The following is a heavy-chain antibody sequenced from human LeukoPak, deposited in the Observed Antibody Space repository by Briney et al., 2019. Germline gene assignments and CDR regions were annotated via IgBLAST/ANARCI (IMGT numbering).Heavy chain of an antibody. D-gene: IGHD2-2*01. CDR2: ISSSSSYI. CDR3: ARVSGQNIVVVPALDYYFDY. J-gene: IGHJ4*02. Sequence: GGSLRLSCAASGFSFSSYDMNWVRQAPGKGLEWVSSISSSSSYIYYADSVKGRFTISRDNAKNSLYLQMNSLRAEDTAVYYCARVSGQNIVVVPALDYYFDYWGQGTLVTVSS. CDR1: GFSFSSYD. V-gene: IGHV3-21*01.